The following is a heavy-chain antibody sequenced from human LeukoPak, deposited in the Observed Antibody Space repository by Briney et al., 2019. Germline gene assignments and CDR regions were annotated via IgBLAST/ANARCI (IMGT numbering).Heavy chain of an antibody. Sequence: PGGSLRLSCAASGFTFSSYGMHWVRQAPGKGLEWVAVTWYDGSNKYYADSVKGRFTISRDNSKNTLYLQMNSLRAEDTAVYYCARDPHGDYVLDYWGQGTLVTVSS. J-gene: IGHJ4*02. CDR2: TWYDGSNK. V-gene: IGHV3-33*01. CDR3: ARDPHGDYVLDY. CDR1: GFTFSSYG. D-gene: IGHD4-17*01.